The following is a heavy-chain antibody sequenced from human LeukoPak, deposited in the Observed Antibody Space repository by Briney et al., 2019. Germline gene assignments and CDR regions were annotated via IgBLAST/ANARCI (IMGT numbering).Heavy chain of an antibody. CDR3: ARRGRVEYSSSSYAFDI. Sequence: SETLSLTCTVSGGSISSSSYYWGWIRQPPGKGLEWIGNIYYSGSTYYNPSLKSRVTISVDTSKNQFSLKLSSVTAADTAVYYCARRGRVEYSSSSYAFDIWGQGTMVTVSS. D-gene: IGHD6-6*01. CDR2: IYYSGST. V-gene: IGHV4-39*01. J-gene: IGHJ3*02. CDR1: GGSISSSSYY.